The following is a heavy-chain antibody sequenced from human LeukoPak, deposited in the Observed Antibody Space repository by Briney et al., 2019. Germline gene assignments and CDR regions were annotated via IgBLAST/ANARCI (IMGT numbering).Heavy chain of an antibody. D-gene: IGHD6-13*01. J-gene: IGHJ4*02. CDR1: GYTLTSYD. CDR3: ARGYSSSWAFDY. Sequence: ASVKVSCKASGYTLTSYDITWVRQAPGQGLEWMGWISAYNGNTNYAQKFQGRVTMTTDTSTSTAYMELRSLRSDDTAVYYCARGYSSSWAFDYWGQGTLVTVSS. CDR2: ISAYNGNT. V-gene: IGHV1-18*01.